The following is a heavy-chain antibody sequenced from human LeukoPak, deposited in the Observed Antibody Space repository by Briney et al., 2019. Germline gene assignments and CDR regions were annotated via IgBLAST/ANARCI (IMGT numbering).Heavy chain of an antibody. Sequence: ASVKVSCKASGYTFTGYYMHWVRQAPGQGREWMGRINPNSGGTNYAQKFQGRVTMTRDTSISTAYMELSRLRSDDTAVYYCARVYRYGRYYFDYWGQGTLVTVSS. D-gene: IGHD5-18*01. J-gene: IGHJ4*02. CDR1: GYTFTGYY. CDR3: ARVYRYGRYYFDY. V-gene: IGHV1-2*06. CDR2: INPNSGGT.